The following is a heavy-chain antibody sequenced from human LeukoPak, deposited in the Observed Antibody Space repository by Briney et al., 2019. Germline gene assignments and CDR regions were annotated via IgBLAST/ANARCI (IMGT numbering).Heavy chain of an antibody. Sequence: SETLSLTCTVSGGSISSSSYYWGWIRQPPGKGLEWIGSIYYSGSTYYNPSLKSRVTISVDTSKNQFSLKLSSVTAADTAVYYCASQSGYYYDSSGYSDYWGQGTLVTVSS. J-gene: IGHJ4*02. CDR3: ASQSGYYYDSSGYSDY. CDR2: IYYSGST. V-gene: IGHV4-39*07. D-gene: IGHD3-22*01. CDR1: GGSISSSSYY.